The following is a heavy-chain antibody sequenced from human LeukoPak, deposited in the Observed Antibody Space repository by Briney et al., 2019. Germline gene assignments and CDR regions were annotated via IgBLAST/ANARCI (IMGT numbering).Heavy chain of an antibody. CDR3: AKGRLLPYYFDY. CDR2: IYSGGST. Sequence: PGGSLRLSCAASGFTVSSNYMSWVRQAPGKGLEWVSVIYSGGSTYYADSVKGRFTISRDNSKNTLYPQMNSLRAEDTAVYYCAKGRLLPYYFDYWGQGTLVTVSS. V-gene: IGHV3-53*01. CDR1: GFTVSSNY. J-gene: IGHJ4*02. D-gene: IGHD3-22*01.